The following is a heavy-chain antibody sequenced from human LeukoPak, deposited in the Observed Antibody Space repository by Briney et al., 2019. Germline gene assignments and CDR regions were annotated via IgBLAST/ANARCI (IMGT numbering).Heavy chain of an antibody. CDR2: INPSDSDT. CDR3: ARTGTYAEFDS. V-gene: IGHV5-51*01. CDR1: GYSFSTYW. Sequence: GESLQISCKGSGYSFSTYWIGWVRPLPGKGLEWMGIINPSDSDTRYSPSFQGQVTISADNSISTAYLQWSSLKASDTAMYYCARTGTYAEFDSWGQGSLVTVSS. D-gene: IGHD6-13*01. J-gene: IGHJ4*02.